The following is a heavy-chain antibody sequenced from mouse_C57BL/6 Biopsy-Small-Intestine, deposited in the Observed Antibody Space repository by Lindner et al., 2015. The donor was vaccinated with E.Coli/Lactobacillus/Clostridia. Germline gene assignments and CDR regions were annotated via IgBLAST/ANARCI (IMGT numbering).Heavy chain of an antibody. D-gene: IGHD6-1*01. CDR2: ISPYNGDT. J-gene: IGHJ4*01. CDR1: GYTFTSYG. Sequence: SVKVSCKASGYTFTSYGICWVRQAPGQGLEWMGWISPYNGDTYYAQKLQGRVTMTTDTSTSTAYMELRSLTSDDTAFYYCARLKYSSVWYIDYWGQGTLVTVSS. V-gene: IGHV1-74*01. CDR3: ARLKYSSVWYIDY.